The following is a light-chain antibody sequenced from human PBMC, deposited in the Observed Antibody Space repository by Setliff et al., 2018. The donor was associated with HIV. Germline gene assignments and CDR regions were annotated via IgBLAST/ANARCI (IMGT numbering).Light chain of an antibody. CDR2: EVT. J-gene: IGLJ1*01. Sequence: QSVLTQPASVSGSPGQSITISCTGTSSDIGGYNFVSWYQHHPGKAPKLMIYEVTNRPSGASNRFSGSKSGNTASLTISGLQADDEADYYCSSYTSSSPYVFGTGTKVTVL. V-gene: IGLV2-14*01. CDR3: SSYTSSSPYV. CDR1: SSDIGGYNF.